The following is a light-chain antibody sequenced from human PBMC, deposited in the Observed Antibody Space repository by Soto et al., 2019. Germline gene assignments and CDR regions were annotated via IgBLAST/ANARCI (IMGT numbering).Light chain of an antibody. CDR2: EVS. V-gene: IGLV2-8*01. CDR3: NSYAGSNNWV. Sequence: QSALTQPASVSGSPGQSITIYCTGTSSDVGGYNYVSWYQQHPGKAPKLMIYEVSKRPSGVPDRFSGSKSGNTASLTVSGRQAEDEADYYCNSYAGSNNWVFGGGTKLTVL. J-gene: IGLJ3*02. CDR1: SSDVGGYNY.